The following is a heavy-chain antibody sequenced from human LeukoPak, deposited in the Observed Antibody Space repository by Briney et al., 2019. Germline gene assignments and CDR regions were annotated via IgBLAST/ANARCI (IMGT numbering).Heavy chain of an antibody. J-gene: IGHJ5*02. CDR1: GFTVSSNY. CDR3: ARGRWFDP. Sequence: PGGSLRLSCAASGFTVSSNYMSWVRQAPGKGLEWVSVISSGGNTHYADSVKDRFSISRDNSKNTVYLQMNSLRAEDTAVYYCARGRWFDPWGQGTLVTVSS. V-gene: IGHV3-66*01. CDR2: ISSGGNT.